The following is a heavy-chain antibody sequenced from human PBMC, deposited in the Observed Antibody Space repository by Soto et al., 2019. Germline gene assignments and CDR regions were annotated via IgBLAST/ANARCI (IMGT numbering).Heavy chain of an antibody. Sequence: GGSLRLSCAASGFTFSNYWMHWVRQAPGQGLVWVSRINTDGSSTTYADSVEGRFTISRDNAKNTLYLQMNSLRAEDTAVYYCARCLLVSAKVTTGPWGERTLVTVSS. CDR1: GFTFSNYW. J-gene: IGHJ5*02. CDR2: INTDGSST. D-gene: IGHD4-17*01. V-gene: IGHV3-74*01. CDR3: ARCLLVSAKVTTGP.